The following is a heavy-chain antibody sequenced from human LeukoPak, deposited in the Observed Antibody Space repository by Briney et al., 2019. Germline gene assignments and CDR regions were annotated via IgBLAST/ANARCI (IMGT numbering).Heavy chain of an antibody. V-gene: IGHV4-34*01. CDR2: INHSGST. CDR3: ARRDSSGYYYAVFDY. CDR1: GGSFSGYY. J-gene: IGHJ4*02. Sequence: SETMSLTCAVYGGSFSGYYWSWIRQPPGKGLEWIGEINHSGSTNYNPSLKSRVTISVDTSKNQFSLKLSSVTAADTAVCYCARRDSSGYYYAVFDYWGQGTLVTVSS. D-gene: IGHD3-22*01.